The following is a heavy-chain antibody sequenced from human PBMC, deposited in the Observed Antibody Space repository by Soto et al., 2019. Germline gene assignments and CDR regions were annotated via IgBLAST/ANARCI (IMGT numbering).Heavy chain of an antibody. D-gene: IGHD3-9*01. CDR1: GGSISSYY. CDR2: IYYSGST. J-gene: IGHJ6*03. V-gene: IGHV4-59*01. Sequence: PSETLSLTCTVSGGSISSYYWSWIRQPPGKGLEWIGYIYYSGSTNYNPSLKSRVTISVDTSKNQFSLKLSSVTAADTAVYYCARGLTGYYQAYSYYYMDVWGKGTTVTVSS. CDR3: ARGLTGYYQAYSYYYMDV.